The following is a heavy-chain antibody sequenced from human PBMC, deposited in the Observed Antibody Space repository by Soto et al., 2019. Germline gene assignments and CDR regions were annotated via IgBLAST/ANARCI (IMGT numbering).Heavy chain of an antibody. CDR3: ARGLATLPVFAFDI. CDR2: VYWNDDK. J-gene: IGHJ3*02. Sequence: SGPTLVNPTQTLTLTCTLSGISLSTSGVGLGWIRQTPGKALEWLALVYWNDDKHYSPSLKNRLTITKDTSKNQAILTMNNMDPVDTATYYCARGLATLPVFAFDIWGQGTVVTVS. CDR1: GISLSTSGVG. V-gene: IGHV2-5*01. D-gene: IGHD1-1*01.